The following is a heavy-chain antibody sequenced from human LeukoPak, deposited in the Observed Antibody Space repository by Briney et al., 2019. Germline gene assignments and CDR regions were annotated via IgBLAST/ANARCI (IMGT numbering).Heavy chain of an antibody. CDR3: ASPPVAEYYYYYGMDV. Sequence: GGSLRLSCAASGFTFSSYGMHWVRQAPGKGLEWVAVIWYDGSNKYYADSVKGRFTISRDNSKNTLYLQMNSLRSEDTAVYYCASPPVAEYYYYYGMDVWGQGTTVTVSS. V-gene: IGHV3-30*02. CDR1: GFTFSSYG. J-gene: IGHJ6*02. CDR2: IWYDGSNK. D-gene: IGHD6-19*01.